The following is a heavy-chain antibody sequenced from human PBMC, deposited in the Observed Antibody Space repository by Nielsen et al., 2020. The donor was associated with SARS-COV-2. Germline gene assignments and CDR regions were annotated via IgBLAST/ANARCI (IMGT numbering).Heavy chain of an antibody. D-gene: IGHD2-2*01. CDR2: ISWNSGSI. CDR3: ANTFGTSATYGMDV. J-gene: IGHJ6*02. CDR1: GFTFDDYA. Sequence: GGSLRLSCAASGFTFDDYAMHWVRQAPGEGLEWVSGISWNSGSIGYADSVKGRFTISRDNAKNSLYLQMNSLRAEDTALYYCANTFGTSATYGMDVWGQGTTVTVSS. V-gene: IGHV3-9*01.